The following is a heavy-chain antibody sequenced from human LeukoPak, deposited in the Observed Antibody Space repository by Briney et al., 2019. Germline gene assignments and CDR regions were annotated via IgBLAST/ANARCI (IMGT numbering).Heavy chain of an antibody. V-gene: IGHV4-34*01. J-gene: IGHJ5*02. CDR2: INHSGST. CDR3: ARGGNCSGGSCYSDRGWFDP. Sequence: ETLSLTCAVYGGSFSGYYWSWIRQPPGKGLEWIGEINHSGSTNYNPSLKSRVTISVDTSKNQFSLKLSSVTAADTAVYYCARGGNCSGGSCYSDRGWFDPWGQGTLVTVSS. CDR1: GGSFSGYY. D-gene: IGHD2-15*01.